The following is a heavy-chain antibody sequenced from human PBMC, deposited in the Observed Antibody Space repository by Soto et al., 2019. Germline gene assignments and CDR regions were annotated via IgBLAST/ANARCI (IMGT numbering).Heavy chain of an antibody. CDR1: GFSLSTSGVG. CDR2: IYWDDDK. D-gene: IGHD1-1*01. CDR3: AHTELATKLDY. J-gene: IGHJ4*02. Sequence: QITLKESGPTLVKPTQTLTLTCTFSGFSLSTSGVGVGWIRQPPGKALEGLALIYWDDDKRYSPSLKSRLTITKDTTKNQVVLTMTNMDPVDTATYYCAHTELATKLDYWGQGTLVTVSS. V-gene: IGHV2-5*02.